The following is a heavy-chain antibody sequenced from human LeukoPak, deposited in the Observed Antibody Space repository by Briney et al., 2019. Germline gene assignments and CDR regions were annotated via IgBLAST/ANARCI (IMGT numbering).Heavy chain of an antibody. CDR3: AGGQFYYDSSGSDDAFDI. V-gene: IGHV5-51*01. J-gene: IGHJ3*02. CDR2: IYPGDSDT. Sequence: GESLKISCKDSGYSLTSYWIAWVRQMPGKGLEWMGIIYPGDSDTRYSPSFQGQVTISADKSISTAYLQWSSLKASDTAMYCCAGGQFYYDSSGSDDAFDIWGQGTMVTVSS. D-gene: IGHD3-22*01. CDR1: GYSLTSYW.